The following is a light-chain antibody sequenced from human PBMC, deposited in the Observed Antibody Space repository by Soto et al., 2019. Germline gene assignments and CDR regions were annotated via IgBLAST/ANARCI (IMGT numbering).Light chain of an antibody. CDR1: QSISSY. Sequence: DIQMTHSPSSLSASVGDRVTITCRASQSISSYLNWYQQKPGKAPKLLIYAASSLQSGVPSRFSGSGSGKDFTLTISSLQPEDFATYYCPQSYSTPLTFGGGTKVEIX. CDR3: PQSYSTPLT. CDR2: AAS. V-gene: IGKV1-39*01. J-gene: IGKJ4*01.